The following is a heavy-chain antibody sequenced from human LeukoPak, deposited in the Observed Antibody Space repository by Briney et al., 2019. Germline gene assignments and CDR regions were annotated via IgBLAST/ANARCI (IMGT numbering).Heavy chain of an antibody. V-gene: IGHV3-23*01. J-gene: IGHJ4*02. CDR2: ISGSGGNT. D-gene: IGHD3-16*02. CDR1: GFTFSTYG. CDR3: AKDRSVWGSYRTPFDY. Sequence: GGSLRLSCGASGFTFSTYGMSWVRQAPGKGLEWVSAISGSGGNTYYADSVKGRFTISRDNSKNTLYLQMNSLRAEDTAVYYCAKDRSVWGSYRTPFDYWGQGTLVTVSS.